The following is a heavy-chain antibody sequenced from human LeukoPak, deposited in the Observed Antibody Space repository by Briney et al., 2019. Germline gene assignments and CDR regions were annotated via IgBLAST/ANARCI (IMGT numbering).Heavy chain of an antibody. Sequence: PGGSLRLSCAASGFTFSSYWMNWARQAPGKRLEWVASINHNGNVNYYVDSVKGRFTISRDNAKNSLYLQMNSLRAEDTAVYYCARDRGSGYYDFWSGYYRYYFDYWGQGTLVTVSS. CDR2: INHNGNVN. J-gene: IGHJ4*02. CDR3: ARDRGSGYYDFWSGYYRYYFDY. D-gene: IGHD3-3*01. V-gene: IGHV3-7*01. CDR1: GFTFSSYW.